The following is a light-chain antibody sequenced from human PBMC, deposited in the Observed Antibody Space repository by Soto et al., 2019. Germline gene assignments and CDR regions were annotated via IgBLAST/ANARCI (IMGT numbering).Light chain of an antibody. Sequence: QSVLTQSPSASASLGASVKLTCTLSSGHSSYPIAWHQQQPEKGPRYLMKLNSDGSHSKGDGIPDRFSGSSSGAERYLTISSPQSEDEADYYCQTWGTGIQVFGGGTKLTVL. CDR3: QTWGTGIQV. CDR2: LNSDGSH. CDR1: SGHSSYP. J-gene: IGLJ3*02. V-gene: IGLV4-69*01.